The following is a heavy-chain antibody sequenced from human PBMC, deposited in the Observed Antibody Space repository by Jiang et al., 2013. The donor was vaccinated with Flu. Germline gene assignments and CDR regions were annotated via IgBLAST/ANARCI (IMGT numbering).Heavy chain of an antibody. CDR3: ARRAGVNAFDI. D-gene: IGHD6-19*01. J-gene: IGHJ3*02. V-gene: IGHV1-3*01. Sequence: RFQGRVTITRDTSASTTYMELSSRRSEDTAVYYCARRAGVNAFDIWGQGTMVTVSS.